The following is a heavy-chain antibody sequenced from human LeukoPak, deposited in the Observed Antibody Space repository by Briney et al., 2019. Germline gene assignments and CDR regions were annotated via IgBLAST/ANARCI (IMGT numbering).Heavy chain of an antibody. CDR1: GGTFSSYT. CDR2: IIPILGIA. V-gene: IGHV1-69*02. Sequence: SVKVSCKASGGTFSSYTISWVRQAPGQGLEWMGRIIPILGIANYAQKFQGRVTITADKSTSTAYMELSSLRSEDTAVYYCARVLLRGGHGSGSYYPFDYWGQGTLVTVSS. D-gene: IGHD3-10*01. CDR3: ARVLLRGGHGSGSYYPFDY. J-gene: IGHJ4*02.